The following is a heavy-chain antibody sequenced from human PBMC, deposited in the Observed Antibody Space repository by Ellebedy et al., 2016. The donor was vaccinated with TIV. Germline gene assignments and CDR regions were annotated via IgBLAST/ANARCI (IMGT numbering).Heavy chain of an antibody. Sequence: PGGSLRLSCAASGFSTSGMHWVRQAPGKGLEWVAFIRADGSTKYYAASVKGRFTISRDTSKNTLDLQRTRLRAEDTALYYFVKGAYPVPAVMAVWGQGTMVIVSS. CDR2: IRADGSTK. CDR3: VKGAYPVPAVMAV. CDR1: GFSTSG. D-gene: IGHD3-16*01. V-gene: IGHV3-30*02. J-gene: IGHJ6*02.